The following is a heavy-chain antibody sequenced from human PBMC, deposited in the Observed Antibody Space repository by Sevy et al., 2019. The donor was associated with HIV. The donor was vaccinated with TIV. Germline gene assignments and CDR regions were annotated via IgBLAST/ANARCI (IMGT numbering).Heavy chain of an antibody. J-gene: IGHJ4*02. D-gene: IGHD6-6*01. Sequence: GESLKISCAASGFTFSSYGMHWVRQAPGKGLEWVAFIRYDGSNKYYADSVKGRFTISRDNSKNTLYLQMNSLRAGDTAVYYCAKSRSDYWGQGTLVTVSS. V-gene: IGHV3-30*02. CDR3: AKSRSDY. CDR2: IRYDGSNK. CDR1: GFTFSSYG.